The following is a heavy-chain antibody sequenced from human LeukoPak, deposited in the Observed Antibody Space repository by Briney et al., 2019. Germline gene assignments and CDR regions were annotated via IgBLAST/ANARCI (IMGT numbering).Heavy chain of an antibody. V-gene: IGHV4-34*01. J-gene: IGHJ6*02. D-gene: IGHD6-19*01. CDR1: GGSVSGYY. CDR3: ARDSGWLGSYYYGMDV. CDR2: INHSGST. Sequence: SETLSLTCAVYGGSVSGYYCSWIRQPPGKWLEWIGEINHSGSTNYNPSLKSRVTISVDTSKNQFSLKLSSVTAADTAVYYCARDSGWLGSYYYGMDVWGQGTTVTVSS.